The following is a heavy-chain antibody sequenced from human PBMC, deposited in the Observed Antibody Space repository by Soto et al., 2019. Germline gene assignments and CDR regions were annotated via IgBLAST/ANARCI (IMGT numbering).Heavy chain of an antibody. V-gene: IGHV3-33*01. J-gene: IGHJ3*02. CDR3: VRDDIGDPNGFDI. CDR2: IPNDASYK. Sequence: QVQLVESGGGVVQPGRSLGLSCTLSGFTFSAYGMHWVRQAPGKGLEWVAVIPNDASYKYEADSVKGRFTISRDNSKNTLYLQMDSLRVEDTALYYCVRDDIGDPNGFDIWGQGTMVTVSS. CDR1: GFTFSAYG. D-gene: IGHD2-15*01.